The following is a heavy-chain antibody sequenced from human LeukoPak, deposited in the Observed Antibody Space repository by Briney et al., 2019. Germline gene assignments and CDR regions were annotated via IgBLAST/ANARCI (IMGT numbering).Heavy chain of an antibody. J-gene: IGHJ4*02. CDR2: IYTSGST. Sequence: SETLSLTCTVSGGSISSYYWSWIRQPAGKGLEWIGRIYTSGSTNYNPSLKSRVTMSVDTSKNQFSLKLSSVTAADTAVYYCARDLDGGTPGAFDYWGQGTLVTVSS. D-gene: IGHD3-16*01. CDR1: GGSISSYY. V-gene: IGHV4-4*07. CDR3: ARDLDGGTPGAFDY.